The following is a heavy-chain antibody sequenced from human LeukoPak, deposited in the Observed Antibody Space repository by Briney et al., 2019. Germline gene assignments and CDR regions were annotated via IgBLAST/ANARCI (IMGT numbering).Heavy chain of an antibody. D-gene: IGHD3-9*01. CDR3: AAYYDILTGYYPIY. V-gene: IGHV4-61*02. CDR2: IYTSGST. Sequence: SETLSLTCTVSGGSISSGSYYWSWIRQPAGKGLEWIGRIYTSGSTNYNPSLKSRVTISVDTSKNQFSLKLSSVTATDTAVYYCAAYYDILTGYYPIYWGQGTLVTVSS. CDR1: GGSISSGSYY. J-gene: IGHJ4*02.